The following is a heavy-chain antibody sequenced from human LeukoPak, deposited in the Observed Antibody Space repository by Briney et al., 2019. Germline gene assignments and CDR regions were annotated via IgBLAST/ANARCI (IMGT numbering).Heavy chain of an antibody. Sequence: ASVKVSCKASGYTFTSYDINWVRQATGQGLEWMGWMNPNSGNTGYAQKFQGRATMTRNTSISTAYMELSSLRSEDTAVYYCGRGPPPTYYYDSSGNQDYYYGMDVWGQGTTVTVSS. CDR3: GRGPPPTYYYDSSGNQDYYYGMDV. CDR1: GYTFTSYD. V-gene: IGHV1-8*01. D-gene: IGHD3-22*01. J-gene: IGHJ6*02. CDR2: MNPNSGNT.